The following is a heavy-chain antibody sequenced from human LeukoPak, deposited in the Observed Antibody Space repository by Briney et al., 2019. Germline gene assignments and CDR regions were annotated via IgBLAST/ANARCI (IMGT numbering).Heavy chain of an antibody. V-gene: IGHV4-39*01. CDR2: IYYSGST. CDR1: GGSISSSSYY. D-gene: IGHD2-15*01. J-gene: IGHJ4*02. Sequence: SETLSLTCTVSGGSISSSSYYWGWIRQPPGKGLEWIGSIYYSGSTYYNPSLKRRVTISVDTSKNQFSLKLSSVTAADTAVYYCARLPVVAANFDYWGQGTLVTVSS. CDR3: ARLPVVAANFDY.